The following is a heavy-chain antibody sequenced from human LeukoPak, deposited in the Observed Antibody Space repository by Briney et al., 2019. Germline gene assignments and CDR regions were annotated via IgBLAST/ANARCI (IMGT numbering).Heavy chain of an antibody. CDR2: IYYSGST. CDR3: ARHVDSNYVYYYGMDV. V-gene: IGHV4-39*01. CDR1: GGSISSSSYY. Sequence: SETLSLTRTVSGGSISSSSYYWGWIRQPPGKGLEWIGSIYYSGSTYYNPSLKSRVTISVDTSKNQFSLKLSSVTAADTAVYYCARHVDSNYVYYYGMDVWGQGTTVTVSS. D-gene: IGHD4-11*01. J-gene: IGHJ6*02.